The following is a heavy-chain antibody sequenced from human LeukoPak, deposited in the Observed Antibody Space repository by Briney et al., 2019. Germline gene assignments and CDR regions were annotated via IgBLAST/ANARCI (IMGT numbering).Heavy chain of an antibody. J-gene: IGHJ4*02. CDR1: GSIFTSDW. Sequence: GASLQISCEGSGSIFTSDWIGGGRQMPGKGLGWMGIIYPGDSDTRYSPSFQGQVTISADKSVNTAYLQWSSLKASDTAMYYCARLSGRVVCSAGSCYIDSWGQGTLVTASS. CDR3: ARLSGRVVCSAGSCYIDS. CDR2: IYPGDSDT. V-gene: IGHV5-51*01. D-gene: IGHD2-15*01.